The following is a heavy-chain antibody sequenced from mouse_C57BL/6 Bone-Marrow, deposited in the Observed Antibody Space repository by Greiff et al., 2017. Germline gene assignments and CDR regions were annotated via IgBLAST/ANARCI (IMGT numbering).Heavy chain of an antibody. D-gene: IGHD2-1*01. CDR2: IDPENGDT. Sequence: VQLKESGAELVRPGASVKLSCTASGFNIKDDYMHWVKQRPEQGLEWIGWIDPENGDTEYASKFQGKATITADTSSNTAYLQLSSLTSEDTAVYYCTTDGNYVAMDYWGQGTSVTVSS. J-gene: IGHJ4*01. CDR3: TTDGNYVAMDY. CDR1: GFNIKDDY. V-gene: IGHV14-4*01.